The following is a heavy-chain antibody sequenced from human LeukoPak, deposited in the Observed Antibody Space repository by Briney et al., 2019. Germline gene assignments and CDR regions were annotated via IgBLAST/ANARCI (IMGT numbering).Heavy chain of an antibody. V-gene: IGHV3-30*04. Sequence: GGSLRLSCAASGFTFSGYPMHWVRQAPGKGPDWVAIISDDGGRKFYADSVKGRFTISRDNSKNTLYLQMNSLRAEDTAVYYCARATAGYWGQGTLVTVSS. CDR3: ARATAGY. CDR2: ISDDGGRK. CDR1: GFTFSGYP. J-gene: IGHJ4*02. D-gene: IGHD6-25*01.